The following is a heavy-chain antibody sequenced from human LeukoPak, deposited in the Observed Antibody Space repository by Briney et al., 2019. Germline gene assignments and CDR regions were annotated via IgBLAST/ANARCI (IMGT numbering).Heavy chain of an antibody. CDR2: IRSKAYGGTT. J-gene: IGHJ4*02. Sequence: GGSLRLSCTASGFTFGDYAMSWVRQAPGKGLEWVGFIRSKAYGGTTEYAASVKGRFTISRDDSKSIAYLQMNSLKTEDTAVYYCTRESTPELFFGYWGQGTLVTVSS. CDR1: GFTFGDYA. CDR3: TRESTPELFFGY. V-gene: IGHV3-49*04. D-gene: IGHD3-10*01.